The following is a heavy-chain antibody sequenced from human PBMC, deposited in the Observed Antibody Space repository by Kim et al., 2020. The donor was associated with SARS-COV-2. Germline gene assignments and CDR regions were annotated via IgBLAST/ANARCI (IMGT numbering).Heavy chain of an antibody. J-gene: IGHJ4*02. CDR2: ISSISRSI. V-gene: IGHV3-48*03. CDR1: GFRFSNYE. D-gene: IGHD3-9*01. Sequence: GGSLRLSCAASGFRFSNYEMNWVRQTPGKGLEWISYISSISRSIYYADSVRGRFTISRDNAKNSLYLQMNSLRAEDTAVYYCATPASTDDWYFDYWGRGTLVTVSS. CDR3: ATPASTDDWYFDY.